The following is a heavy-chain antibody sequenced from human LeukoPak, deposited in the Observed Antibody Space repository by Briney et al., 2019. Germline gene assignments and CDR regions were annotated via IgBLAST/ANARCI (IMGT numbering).Heavy chain of an antibody. CDR3: ARGYCSGGSCYRAYDAFDI. D-gene: IGHD2-15*01. J-gene: IGHJ3*02. CDR2: IYHSGST. V-gene: IGHV4-30-2*01. Sequence: SETLSLTCAVSGGSISSGGYSWSWIRQPPGEGLEWIGYIYHSGSTYYNPSLKSRVTISVDRSKNQFSLKLSSVTAADTAVYYCARGYCSGGSCYRAYDAFDIWGQGTMVTVSS. CDR1: GGSISSGGYS.